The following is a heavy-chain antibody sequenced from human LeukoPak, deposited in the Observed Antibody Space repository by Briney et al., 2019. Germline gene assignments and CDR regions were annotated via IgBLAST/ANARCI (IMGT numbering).Heavy chain of an antibody. CDR3: AREITIFGVGGFDY. D-gene: IGHD3-3*01. CDR2: IYSGGST. J-gene: IGHJ4*02. V-gene: IGHV3-53*01. Sequence: GGSLRLSCAASGFTVSSNYMSWVRQAPGKGLEWVSVIYSGGSTYCADSVKGRFTISRDNSKNTLYLQMNSLRAEDTAVYYCAREITIFGVGGFDYWGQGTLVTVSS. CDR1: GFTVSSNY.